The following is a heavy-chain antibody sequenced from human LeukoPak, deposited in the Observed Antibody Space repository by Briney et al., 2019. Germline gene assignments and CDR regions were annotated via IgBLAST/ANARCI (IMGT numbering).Heavy chain of an antibody. CDR1: GYTFSSYA. CDR3: ARVDDRGHYYDSSGPRKLFDY. CDR2: ISTYNGHT. D-gene: IGHD3-22*01. V-gene: IGHV1-18*01. Sequence: VKVSCKASGYTFSSYAISWVRQAPGQGLEWMGWISTYNGHTNYAQKLQGRVTMTTDTSTSTAYMELRSLRSDDTAVYYCARVDDRGHYYDSSGPRKLFDYWGQGTLVTVSS. J-gene: IGHJ4*02.